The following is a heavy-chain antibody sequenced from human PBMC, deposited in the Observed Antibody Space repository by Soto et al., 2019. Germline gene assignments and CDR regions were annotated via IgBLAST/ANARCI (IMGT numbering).Heavy chain of an antibody. D-gene: IGHD6-19*01. V-gene: IGHV4-34*01. CDR2: INHSGST. CDR3: ARSSGVDP. Sequence: QVQLQQWGAGLLKPSETLSLTCAVYGGSFSGYYWSWIRQPPGKGLEWIGEINHSGSTNYNPSLKSRVTLSVDTSKNQFSLKLSSVTAADPAVYYCARSSGVDPWGQGTLVTVSS. CDR1: GGSFSGYY. J-gene: IGHJ5*02.